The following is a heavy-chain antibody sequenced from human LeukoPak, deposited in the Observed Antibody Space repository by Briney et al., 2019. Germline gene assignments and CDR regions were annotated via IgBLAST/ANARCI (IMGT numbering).Heavy chain of an antibody. D-gene: IGHD1-26*01. V-gene: IGHV3-7*01. CDR1: GFTFSSCA. Sequence: GGSLRLSCAASGFTFSSCAMSWVRQAPGKGLEWVANIQQDGSEIFYVDSVRGRFTISRDNAKNSLYLQMNTLRAEDTAVYYCARPSFVTGSYYPLWGQGTLVAVSS. CDR2: IQQDGSEI. CDR3: ARPSFVTGSYYPL. J-gene: IGHJ4*02.